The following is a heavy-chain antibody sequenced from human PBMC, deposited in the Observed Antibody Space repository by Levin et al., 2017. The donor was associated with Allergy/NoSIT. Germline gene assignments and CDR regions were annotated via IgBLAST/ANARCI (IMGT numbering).Heavy chain of an antibody. CDR1: GYTFTAYY. V-gene: IGHV1-2*02. Sequence: PGESLKISCKTSGYTFTAYYIHWVRQAPGQGLEYMGWLHPNSGGTNSGQKFQGRVTMTRDTSISTAYMELSRLRSDDTAVYYCARASRIIEAGMQGLDPWGQGTLVTVSS. CDR3: ARASRIIEAGMQGLDP. J-gene: IGHJ5*02. CDR2: LHPNSGGT. D-gene: IGHD6-13*01.